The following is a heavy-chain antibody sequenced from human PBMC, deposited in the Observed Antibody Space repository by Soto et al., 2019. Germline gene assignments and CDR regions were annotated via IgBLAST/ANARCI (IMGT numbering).Heavy chain of an antibody. J-gene: IGHJ4*02. CDR1: GGSIRSYY. CDR3: ARTDFSDLYFFDS. Sequence: PSETLSLTCSVSGGSIRSYYWSWLRHSPGNGLEWIGYVYDGGNTKYNPSLKSRVTMSIDTSRNQFSLKMTSVTAADTAIYYCARTDFSDLYFFDSWGLGTLVTVSS. V-gene: IGHV4-59*01. D-gene: IGHD4-17*01. CDR2: VYDGGNT.